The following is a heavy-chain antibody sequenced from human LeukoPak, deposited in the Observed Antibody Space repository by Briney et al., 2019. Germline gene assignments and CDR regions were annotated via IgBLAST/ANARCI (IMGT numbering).Heavy chain of an antibody. J-gene: IGHJ4*02. CDR1: GYSFTTYW. CDR2: IYPGDSET. CDR3: ARRGGSDSGFDF. Sequence: GESLKISCSGSGYSFTTYWIGWVRQMPGKGLECMGSIYPGDSETRYSPSFQGQVTISADRSISTAYLQWSTLKASDTAMYYCARRGGSDSGFDFWGQRTLVTVSS. D-gene: IGHD5-12*01. V-gene: IGHV5-51*01.